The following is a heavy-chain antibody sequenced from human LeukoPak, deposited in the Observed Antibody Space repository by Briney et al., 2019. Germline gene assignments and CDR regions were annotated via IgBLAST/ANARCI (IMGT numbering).Heavy chain of an antibody. CDR2: INSDGSTT. CDR3: ARGTDDIDI. J-gene: IGHJ3*02. CDR1: GFTFSSYW. V-gene: IGHV3-74*01. Sequence: GGSLRLSCAASGFTFSSYWMHWVRQAPGKGLVWVSRINSDGSTTSYADSVKGRFSISRFNAKETLHLQMNSLRVEDTAVYYCARGTDDIDIWGQGTLVTVSS. D-gene: IGHD3-9*01.